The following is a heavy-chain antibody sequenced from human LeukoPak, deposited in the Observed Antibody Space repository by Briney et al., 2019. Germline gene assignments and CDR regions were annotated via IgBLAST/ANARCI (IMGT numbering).Heavy chain of an antibody. CDR3: ARVLGD. D-gene: IGHD3-10*01. Sequence: GGSLRLSCATSGFTIGKSDMAWVRQAPGKGLEWVSIVYTGGRTFHADSVKGRFTMSRDNAKNTLYLQINSLRAEDTAVYYCARVLGDWGQGTLVTVSS. J-gene: IGHJ4*02. V-gene: IGHV3-53*01. CDR2: VYTGGRT. CDR1: GFTIGKSD.